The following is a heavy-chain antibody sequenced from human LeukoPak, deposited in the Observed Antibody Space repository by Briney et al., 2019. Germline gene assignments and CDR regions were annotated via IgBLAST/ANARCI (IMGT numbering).Heavy chain of an antibody. CDR2: INPNSGGT. J-gene: IGHJ5*02. CDR1: GYTFTGYY. V-gene: IGHV1-2*02. CDR3: ARVDIVVVPAAQLTGWFDP. Sequence: GASVKVSCKASGYTFTGYYMHWVRQAPGQGLEWMGWINPNSGGTNYAQKFQGRVTMTRDTSISTAYMELSRLRSDDTAVYYCARVDIVVVPAAQLTGWFDPWGQGTLVTVSS. D-gene: IGHD2-2*01.